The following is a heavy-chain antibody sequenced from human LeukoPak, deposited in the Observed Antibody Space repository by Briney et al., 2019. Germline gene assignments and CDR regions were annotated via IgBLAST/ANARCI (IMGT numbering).Heavy chain of an antibody. J-gene: IGHJ5*02. CDR3: ARQGYSYGFFDWFDP. D-gene: IGHD5-18*01. V-gene: IGHV5-51*01. CDR1: GFIFSSAW. Sequence: GGSLRLSCAASGFIFSSAWIGWVRQMPGKGLEWMGIIYPGDSDTRYSPSFQGQVTISADKSISTAYLQWSSLKASDTAMYYCARQGYSYGFFDWFDPWGQGTLVTVSS. CDR2: IYPGDSDT.